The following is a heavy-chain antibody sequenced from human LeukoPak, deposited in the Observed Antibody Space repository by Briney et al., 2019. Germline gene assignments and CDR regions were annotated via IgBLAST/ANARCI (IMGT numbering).Heavy chain of an antibody. D-gene: IGHD5-24*01. CDR1: GFPFSSYW. CDR2: IKQDGSKK. Sequence: GGSLRLSCVASGFPFSSYWMTWVRQAPGKGLEWVANIKQDGSKKSFVDSVKGRFTISRDNAKNSLYLQMNSLRAEDTAIYYCTRVGYIDEGIDYWGQGTLVTVSS. V-gene: IGHV3-7*04. CDR3: TRVGYIDEGIDY. J-gene: IGHJ4*02.